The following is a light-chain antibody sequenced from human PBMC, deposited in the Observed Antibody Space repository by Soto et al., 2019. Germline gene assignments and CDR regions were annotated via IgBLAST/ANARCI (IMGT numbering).Light chain of an antibody. CDR3: TSYTSSSTLV. J-gene: IGLJ2*01. CDR1: SSDVGTYNY. CDR2: DVN. Sequence: QLVLTQPASVSGSPGQSITISCTGTSSDVGTYNYVSWYQQHAGKVPKLMIYDVNNRPSGVSDRFSGSKSSNTASLTISGLQAEEEADYYCTSYTSSSTLVFGGGTKVTVL. V-gene: IGLV2-14*01.